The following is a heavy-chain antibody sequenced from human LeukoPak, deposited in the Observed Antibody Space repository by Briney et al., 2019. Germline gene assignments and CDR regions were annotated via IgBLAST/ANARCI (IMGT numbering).Heavy chain of an antibody. Sequence: SETLSLTCTVSGGPNTRYYWSWTPHPPGEGLECIGNIYYCGSTNYDPSHKSRVTISVDTPKNQFSLTLRSVTPADTAVYHCARLTGQQLATVNNRYHYIAVWGKGTAVTVS. J-gene: IGHJ6*03. CDR2: IYYCGST. D-gene: IGHD6-6*01. CDR1: GGPNTRYY. V-gene: IGHV4-59*08. CDR3: ARLTGQQLATVNNRYHYIAV.